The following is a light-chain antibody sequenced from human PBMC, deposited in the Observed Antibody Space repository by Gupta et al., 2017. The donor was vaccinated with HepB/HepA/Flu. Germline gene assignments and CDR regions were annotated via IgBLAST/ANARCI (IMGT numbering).Light chain of an antibody. CDR2: DVS. V-gene: IGLV2-14*03. J-gene: IGLJ2*01. Sequence: QSALTQPASVSGSPGQSITISCTGTSTDVGGYDYVSWYQQHPGKAPKVMICDVSNRPSGVADRFSGSKSDNTASLTIAGLQAEDEADYYCSSYTSSGTLVVFGGGTKLTVL. CDR1: STDVGGYDY. CDR3: SSYTSSGTLVV.